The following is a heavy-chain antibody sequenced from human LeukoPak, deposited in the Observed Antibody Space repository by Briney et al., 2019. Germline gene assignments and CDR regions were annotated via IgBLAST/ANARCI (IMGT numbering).Heavy chain of an antibody. J-gene: IGHJ4*02. CDR1: GGTFSSYA. Sequence: SVKVSCKASGGTFSSYAISWVRQAPGQGLEWMERIIPILGIANYAQKFQGRVTITADKSTSTAYMELSSLRSEDTAVYYCARDGSGYDYSSYWGQGTLVTVSS. CDR2: IIPILGIA. V-gene: IGHV1-69*04. D-gene: IGHD5-12*01. CDR3: ARDGSGYDYSSY.